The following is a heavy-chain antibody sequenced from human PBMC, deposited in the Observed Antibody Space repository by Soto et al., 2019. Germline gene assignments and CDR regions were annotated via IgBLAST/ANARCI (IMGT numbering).Heavy chain of an antibody. J-gene: IGHJ4*02. CDR1: GFTFSSYA. CDR2: ISGSGGST. D-gene: IGHD3-22*01. V-gene: IGHV3-23*01. CDR3: ARPNYYDSSGYSDY. Sequence: PGGSLRFSCAASGFTFSSYAMSWVRQAPGKGLEWVSAISGSGGSTYYADSVKGRFTISRDNSKNTLYLQMNSLRAEDTAVYYCARPNYYDSSGYSDYWGQGTLVTVSS.